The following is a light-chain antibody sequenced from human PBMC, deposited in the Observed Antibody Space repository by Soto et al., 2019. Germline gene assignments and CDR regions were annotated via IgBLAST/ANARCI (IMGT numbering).Light chain of an antibody. CDR2: GNS. Sequence: QSVLTQPPSVSGAPGRRVTISCTGSSSNIGAGHDVHWYQQLPGTAPKLLIYGNSTRPSGVPDRFSGSKSGTSASLAITGLQAEDEADYYCQSYDSSSVVFGGGTKLTVL. V-gene: IGLV1-40*01. J-gene: IGLJ2*01. CDR3: QSYDSSSVV. CDR1: SSNIGAGHD.